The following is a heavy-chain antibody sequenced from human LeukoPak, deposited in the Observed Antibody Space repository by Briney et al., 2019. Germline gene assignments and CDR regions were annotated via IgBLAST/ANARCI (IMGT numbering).Heavy chain of an antibody. V-gene: IGHV1-46*01. CDR3: ARVRGYYDSSGYHNDAFDI. Sequence: ASVKVSCKASGYTFTSYYMHWVRQAPGQGLEWMGIINPSGGSTSYAQKFQGRVTMTRDTSTSTVYMELSSLRSEDTAVYYCARVRGYYDSSGYHNDAFDIWGQGTMVTVSS. CDR1: GYTFTSYY. J-gene: IGHJ3*02. D-gene: IGHD3-22*01. CDR2: INPSGGST.